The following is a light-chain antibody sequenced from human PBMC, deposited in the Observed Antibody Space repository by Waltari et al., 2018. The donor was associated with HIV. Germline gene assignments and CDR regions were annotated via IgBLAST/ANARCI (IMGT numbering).Light chain of an antibody. Sequence: QSVLTQPPSASGTPGQRVTIPCSGSSSTIGSNTVNWYQPLPGTAPKLLIYSNNQRPSGVPDRFSGSKSGTSASLAISGLQSEDEADYYCAAWDDSLNGRVFGGGTKLTVL. CDR2: SNN. CDR3: AAWDDSLNGRV. CDR1: SSTIGSNT. J-gene: IGLJ3*02. V-gene: IGLV1-44*01.